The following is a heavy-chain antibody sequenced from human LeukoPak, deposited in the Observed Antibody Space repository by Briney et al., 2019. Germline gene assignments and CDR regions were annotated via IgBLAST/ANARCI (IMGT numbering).Heavy chain of an antibody. CDR2: ISSSSGTI. CDR3: ARVVVVPAGLYYYYGMDV. J-gene: IGHJ6*02. Sequence: GGSLRLSCAASGFTFSSYSMNWVRQAPGKGLEWVSYISSSSGTIYYADSVKGRFTISRDNAKNSLYLQMNSLRAEDTAVYYCARVVVVPAGLYYYYGMDVWGQGTTVTVSS. V-gene: IGHV3-48*01. CDR1: GFTFSSYS. D-gene: IGHD2-2*01.